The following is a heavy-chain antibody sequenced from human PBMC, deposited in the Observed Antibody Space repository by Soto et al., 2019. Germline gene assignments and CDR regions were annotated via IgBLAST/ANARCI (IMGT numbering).Heavy chain of an antibody. CDR3: ARTDRDFYGLDV. CDR1: GFTFRNYD. J-gene: IGHJ6*02. V-gene: IGHV3-13*05. Sequence: EVQLVESGGGLVQPGGSLRLSCAASGFTFRNYDMHWVRQGTGKGLEWVSGISAAGDPDYADSVEGRFTISRENPQNSFFLQMNSLRVGDTAVYYCARTDRDFYGLDVWGQGTTVIVSS. CDR2: ISAAGDP.